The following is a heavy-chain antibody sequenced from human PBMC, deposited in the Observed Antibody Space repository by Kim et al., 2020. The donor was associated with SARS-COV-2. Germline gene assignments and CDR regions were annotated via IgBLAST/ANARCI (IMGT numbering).Heavy chain of an antibody. CDR1: GFTFSSYW. CDR3: ARGSIVGPGGANAFDI. Sequence: GGSLRLSCAASGFTFSSYWMHWVRHAPGKGLVWVSRINGDGSTTGYADSVKGRFTISRDNAKNTLHLQMNSLRAEDTDVYCCARGSIVGPGGANAFDIWGQGTMVTVSS. J-gene: IGHJ3*02. V-gene: IGHV3-74*01. D-gene: IGHD3-22*01. CDR2: INGDGSTT.